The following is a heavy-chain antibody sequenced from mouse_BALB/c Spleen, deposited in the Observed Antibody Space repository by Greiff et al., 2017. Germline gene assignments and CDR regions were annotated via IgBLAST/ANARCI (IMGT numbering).Heavy chain of an antibody. J-gene: IGHJ3*01. V-gene: IGHV1-9*01. CDR2: ILPGSGST. CDR3: ARGRFTTATFAY. D-gene: IGHD1-2*01. Sequence: VQLQQSGAELMKPGASVKISCKATGYTFSSYWIEWVKQRPGHGLEWIGEILPGSGSTNYNEKFKGKATFTADTSSNTAYMQLSSLTSEDSAVYYCARGRFTTATFAYGGQGTLVTVSA. CDR1: GYTFSSYW.